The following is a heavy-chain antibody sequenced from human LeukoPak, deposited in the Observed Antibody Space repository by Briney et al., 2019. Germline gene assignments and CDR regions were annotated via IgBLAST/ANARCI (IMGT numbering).Heavy chain of an antibody. CDR2: INPNSGGT. Sequence: GASVKVSCKASGYTFTAYYMHWVRQAPGQGLEWMGWINPNSGGTNYAQKFQGRVTMTRDTSISTAYMELSRLRSDDTAVYYCARDAAVAGTPRSGKRGVGYWGQGTLVTVSS. CDR1: GYTFTAYY. J-gene: IGHJ4*02. D-gene: IGHD6-19*01. CDR3: ARDAAVAGTPRSGKRGVGY. V-gene: IGHV1-2*02.